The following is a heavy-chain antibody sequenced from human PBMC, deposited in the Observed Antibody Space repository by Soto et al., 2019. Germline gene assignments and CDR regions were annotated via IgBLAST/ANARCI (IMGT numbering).Heavy chain of an antibody. V-gene: IGHV2-5*01. D-gene: IGHD6-19*01. CDR1: GFSLTSTGVG. Sequence: QITLKKSGPSLVKPTQTLTLTCSFSGFSLTSTGVGVGWFRQPPGKALEWLGLAYWNDDDRYRSSLRSRLTITKDTSKNQVVLTMTNIDPEDTATYYCAHRPGGSGWRYYFHYWGQGTLVTVSS. J-gene: IGHJ4*02. CDR3: AHRPGGSGWRYYFHY. CDR2: AYWNDDD.